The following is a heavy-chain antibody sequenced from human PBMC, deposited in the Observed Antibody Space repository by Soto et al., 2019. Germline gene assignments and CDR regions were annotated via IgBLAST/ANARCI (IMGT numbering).Heavy chain of an antibody. CDR1: GGSISSSRYY. CDR3: GRHASIFYYAMCRVDS. Sequence: SETLSLAFMVSGGSISSSRYYWACVRQTPGKGLEWIGSIYFSGTSYYNPSLKSRVTISVDTSENQFSVRLTAVTAADTAVYFCGRHASIFYYAMCRVDS. V-gene: IGHV4-39*01. CDR2: IYFSGTS. J-gene: IGHJ5*01. D-gene: IGHD3-3*02.